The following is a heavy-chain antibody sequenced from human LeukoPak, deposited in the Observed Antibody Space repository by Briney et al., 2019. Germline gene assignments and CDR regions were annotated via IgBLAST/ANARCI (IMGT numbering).Heavy chain of an antibody. J-gene: IGHJ4*02. CDR1: GFTFSSYG. CDR3: GRGSVGFGELNY. CDR2: IWYDGSNK. V-gene: IGHV3-30*19. Sequence: PGGSLRLSCAASGFTFSSYGMHWVRQAPGKGLEWVAVIWYDGSNKFYADSVKGRFTLSRDNSKNTLYLQMNSLRIEDTAVYYCGRGSVGFGELNYWGQGTLVTVSS. D-gene: IGHD3-10*01.